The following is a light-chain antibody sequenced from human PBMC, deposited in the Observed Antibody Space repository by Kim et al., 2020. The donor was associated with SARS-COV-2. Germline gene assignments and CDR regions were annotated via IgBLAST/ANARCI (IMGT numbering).Light chain of an antibody. CDR1: QGIGSA. Sequence: AIQLTQSPSSLSASVGDRVTITCRASQGIGSALAWYQQKPGKAPNLLIYDASSLESGVPSRFRGGGSGTDFTLTISSLQPEDFATYYCQHFNSFPLTFGGGTKVEI. CDR2: DAS. V-gene: IGKV1-13*02. CDR3: QHFNSFPLT. J-gene: IGKJ4*01.